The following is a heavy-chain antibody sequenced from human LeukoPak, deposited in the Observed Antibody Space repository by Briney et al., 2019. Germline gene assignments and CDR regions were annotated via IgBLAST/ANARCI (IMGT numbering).Heavy chain of an antibody. V-gene: IGHV3-7*01. CDR2: IKQDGSEK. CDR3: ARVRGCDYVWGSYRPENYFDY. J-gene: IGHJ4*02. CDR1: GFTFSSYW. D-gene: IGHD3-16*02. Sequence: GGSLRLSCAASGFTFSSYWMSWVRQAPGKGLEWVANIKQDGSEKYYVDSVKGRFTISRDNAKNSLYLQMNSLRAEDTAVYYCARVRGCDYVWGSYRPENYFDYWGQGTLVTVSS.